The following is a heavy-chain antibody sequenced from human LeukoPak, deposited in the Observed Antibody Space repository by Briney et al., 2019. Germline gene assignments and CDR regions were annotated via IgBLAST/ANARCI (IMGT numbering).Heavy chain of an antibody. J-gene: IGHJ6*03. CDR2: ISYDGSNK. Sequence: PGGSLRLSCAASGFSFSSFNMNWVRQAPGKGLEWVAVISYDGSNKYYADSVKGRFTISRDNSKNTLYLQMNSLRAEDTAVYYCAKDSSRGVNCYYYYYMDVWGKGTTVTMSS. V-gene: IGHV3-30*18. CDR1: GFSFSSFN. CDR3: AKDSSRGVNCYYYYYMDV. D-gene: IGHD3-10*01.